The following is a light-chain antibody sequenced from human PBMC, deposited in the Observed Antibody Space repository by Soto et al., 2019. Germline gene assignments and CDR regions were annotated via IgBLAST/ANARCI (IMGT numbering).Light chain of an antibody. CDR1: QNVISN. Sequence: EISITKSPGALSGCPGERATLSCRASQNVISNLAWYQQRPGQAPRLLIYSASTRATGIPARFSGSGSGTEFTLTISSLQSGDAAVYYCQQYYEWPRETFAQGTKVAIK. J-gene: IGKJ1*01. V-gene: IGKV3-15*01. CDR3: QQYYEWPRET. CDR2: SAS.